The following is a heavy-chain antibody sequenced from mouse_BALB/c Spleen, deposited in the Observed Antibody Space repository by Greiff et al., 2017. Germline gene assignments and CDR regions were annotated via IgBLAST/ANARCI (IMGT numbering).Heavy chain of an antibody. D-gene: IGHD2-4*01. CDR2: INPCNGRT. J-gene: IGHJ2*01. CDR3: ARSDYDYGGLDY. Sequence: QVQLQQPGAELVKPGASVKLSCKASGYTFTSYWMHWVKQRPGQGLEWIGEINPCNGRTNYNEKFKSKATLTVDKSSSTAYMQLSSLTSEDSAVYYCARSDYDYGGLDYWGQGTTLTVSS. CDR1: GYTFTSYW. V-gene: IGHV1S81*02.